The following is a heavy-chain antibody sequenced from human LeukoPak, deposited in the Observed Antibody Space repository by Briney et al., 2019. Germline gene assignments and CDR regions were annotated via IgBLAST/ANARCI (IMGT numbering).Heavy chain of an antibody. CDR1: GFTFSGYE. J-gene: IGHJ4*02. D-gene: IGHD2-15*01. CDR3: ARDLGYCSGGTCYPFPFDY. V-gene: IGHV3-48*03. Sequence: GGSLRLSCAASGFTFSGYEMNWVRQAPGKGLEWVSYISTSGTTIYYADSVKGRFTISRDNAKNSLYLQMHSLRAEDTAVYYCARDLGYCSGGTCYPFPFDYWGQGTLVTVS. CDR2: ISTSGTTI.